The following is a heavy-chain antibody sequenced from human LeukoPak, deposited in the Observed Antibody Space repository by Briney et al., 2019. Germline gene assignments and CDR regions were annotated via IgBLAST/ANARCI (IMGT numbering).Heavy chain of an antibody. V-gene: IGHV4-38-2*02. D-gene: IGHD4-17*01. Sequence: ASETLSLTCAVSGYSISSGYYWGRHRQPPGQGLEWIGNIYHSGSTYYNPSLKSRVTISVDTSNNQFSLKLSSVTAADTAVYYCAREGTTVTFSSYWGQGTLVTVSS. CDR1: GYSISSGYY. CDR2: IYHSGST. J-gene: IGHJ4*02. CDR3: AREGTTVTFSSY.